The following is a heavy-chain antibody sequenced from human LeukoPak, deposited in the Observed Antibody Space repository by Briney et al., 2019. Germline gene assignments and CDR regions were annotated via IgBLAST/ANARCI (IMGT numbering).Heavy chain of an antibody. CDR2: ISYDGSNK. D-gene: IGHD4-23*01. CDR3: AREGSMDYGGKENWFDP. CDR1: GFTFSSYA. J-gene: IGHJ5*02. Sequence: GGSLRLSCAASGFTFSSYAMHWVRQAPGKGLEWVAVISYDGSNKYYADSVKGRFTISRDNSKNTLYLQMNSLRAEDTAVYYCAREGSMDYGGKENWFDPWGQGTLVTVSS. V-gene: IGHV3-30-3*01.